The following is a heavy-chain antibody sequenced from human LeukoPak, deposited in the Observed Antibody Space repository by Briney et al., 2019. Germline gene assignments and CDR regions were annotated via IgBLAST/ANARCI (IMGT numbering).Heavy chain of an antibody. CDR2: IYHSGST. CDR3: ARSPRDYYDSSGYYYLPLFWYFDL. Sequence: SETLSLTCTVSGYSISSGYYWGWIRPPPGKGLEWIGSIYHSGSTYYNPSLKSRVTISVDTSKNQFSLKLGSVTAADTAVYYCARSPRDYYDSSGYYYLPLFWYFDLWGRGTLVTVSS. V-gene: IGHV4-38-2*02. D-gene: IGHD3-22*01. CDR1: GYSISSGYY. J-gene: IGHJ2*01.